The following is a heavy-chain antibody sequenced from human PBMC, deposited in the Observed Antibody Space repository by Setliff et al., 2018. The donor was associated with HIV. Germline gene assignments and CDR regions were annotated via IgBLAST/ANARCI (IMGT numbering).Heavy chain of an antibody. Sequence: LRLSCAASGFTFSTYDMHWVRQAPGKGLEWVAVIWYDGSAKYYADSVKGRFTISRDNSKNTLDLEMNSLRGEDTAIYYCARDRGSDDPIDYWGQGTLVTVSS. D-gene: IGHD3-16*01. V-gene: IGHV3-33*01. CDR1: GFTFSTYD. CDR3: ARDRGSDDPIDY. CDR2: IWYDGSAK. J-gene: IGHJ4*02.